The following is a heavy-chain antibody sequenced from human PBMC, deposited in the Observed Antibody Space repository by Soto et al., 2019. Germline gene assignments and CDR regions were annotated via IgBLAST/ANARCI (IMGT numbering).Heavy chain of an antibody. J-gene: IGHJ4*02. CDR3: ARDRERDAWYEDY. CDR2: ISGRDDST. CDR1: GFSFSNYA. V-gene: IGHV3-23*01. Sequence: EVQLLESGGDLVQPGGSLRLSCVASGFSFSNYAMSWVRQVPGKGLEWVSVISGRDDSTYYADSVKGRFTISRDNSKNTLYLQMNSLRAEDTAIYYCARDRERDAWYEDYWGQGTLVPVSS. D-gene: IGHD6-13*01.